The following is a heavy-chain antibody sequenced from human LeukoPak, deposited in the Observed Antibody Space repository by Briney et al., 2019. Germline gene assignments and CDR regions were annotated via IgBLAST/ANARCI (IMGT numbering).Heavy chain of an antibody. V-gene: IGHV4-59*08. CDR2: IYYSGST. CDR3: ATRYYDFWSGYRNAFDI. CDR1: GGSISSYY. D-gene: IGHD3-3*01. J-gene: IGHJ3*02. Sequence: PSETLSLTCTVSGGSISSYYWSWIRQPPGKGLEWIGYIYYSGSTNYNPSLKSRVTISVDTSKNQFSLKLSSVTAADTAVYYCATRYYDFWSGYRNAFDIWGQGTMVTVSS.